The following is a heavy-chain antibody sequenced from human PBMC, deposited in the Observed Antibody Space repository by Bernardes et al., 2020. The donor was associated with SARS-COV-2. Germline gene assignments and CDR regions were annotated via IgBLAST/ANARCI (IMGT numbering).Heavy chain of an antibody. D-gene: IGHD3-22*01. CDR3: AGQPNSGYFSGTLDS. V-gene: IGHV4-59*08. J-gene: IGHJ4*02. Sequence: ETMSLTCTVSGGSIRTYYWSWIRQPPGKGLQWIGYMFHSGSTNYNPSLKSRATISVDTSKNQVTLKLRSVTAADTAVYYCAGQPNSGYFSGTLDSWGQGTLVTVSS. CDR2: MFHSGST. CDR1: GGSIRTYY.